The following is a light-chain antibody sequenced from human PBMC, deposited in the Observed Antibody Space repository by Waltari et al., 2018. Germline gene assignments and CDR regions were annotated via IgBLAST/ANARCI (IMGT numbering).Light chain of an antibody. V-gene: IGKV3-20*01. Sequence: EIVLTQSPGTLSLSPGERATLSCRASQSDSSSYLAWYQQKPGPAPRLLIYGAPSRATGIPARFSGSGSGKAFNFTNGRLETEDFAVYDCQQYGSSLINFGQGTRLEI. CDR3: QQYGSSLIN. CDR2: GAP. CDR1: QSDSSSY. J-gene: IGKJ5*01.